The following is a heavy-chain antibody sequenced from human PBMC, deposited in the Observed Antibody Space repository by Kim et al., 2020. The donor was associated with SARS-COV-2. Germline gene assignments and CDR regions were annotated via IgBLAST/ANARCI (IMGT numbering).Heavy chain of an antibody. V-gene: IGHV3-23*01. Sequence: YADSVKGRFTISRDNSKNTLYLQMNSLRAEDTAVYYCAKDHISSWGYFDYWGQGTLVTVSS. D-gene: IGHD6-13*01. J-gene: IGHJ4*02. CDR3: AKDHISSWGYFDY.